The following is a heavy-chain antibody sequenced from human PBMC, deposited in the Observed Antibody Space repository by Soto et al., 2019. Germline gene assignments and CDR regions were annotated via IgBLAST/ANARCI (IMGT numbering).Heavy chain of an antibody. CDR2: IDYNGST. Sequence: SETLSLTCSVSGASISSRDYYWGWIRQTPGKGLEWIGNIDYNGSTYYNPSLKSRVTISVDTSKNQFSLKLSSVTAADTAVYYCARSVRVVVAYWFDPWGQGTLVTVSS. CDR3: ARSVRVVVAYWFDP. D-gene: IGHD2-2*01. J-gene: IGHJ5*02. CDR1: GASISSRDYY. V-gene: IGHV4-39*07.